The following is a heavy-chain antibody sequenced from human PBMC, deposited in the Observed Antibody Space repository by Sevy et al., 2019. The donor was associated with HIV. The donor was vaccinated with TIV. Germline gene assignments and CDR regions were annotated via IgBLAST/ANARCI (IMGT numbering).Heavy chain of an antibody. V-gene: IGHV1-24*01. J-gene: IGHJ4*01. CDR2: FDPEDGET. Sequence: ASVKVSCKVSGYTLTELSMHWVRQAPGKGLEWMGSFDPEDGETIYQQKFQGRVTLTEDTSTDTAYMELSSLRSEDTAVYYCATTKDYYESSGYPFDYWGHGTLVTVSS. D-gene: IGHD3-22*01. CDR3: ATTKDYYESSGYPFDY. CDR1: GYTLTELS.